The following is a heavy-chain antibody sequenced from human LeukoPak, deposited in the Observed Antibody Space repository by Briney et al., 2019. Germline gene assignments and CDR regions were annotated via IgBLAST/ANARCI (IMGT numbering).Heavy chain of an antibody. J-gene: IGHJ3*01. V-gene: IGHV3-23*01. CDR1: GCTFSNFA. Sequence: GGSLRVSCAASGCTFSNFAMNWVRQAPGKGLEWVSAIGGSRGNTYYADSVRGRFTISRDNSKNTLYLQMNSLGAEDTAVYYCAKDHDDDGDPYAFVDWSQGTMVTVSS. D-gene: IGHD4-17*01. CDR3: AKDHDDDGDPYAFVD. CDR2: IGGSRGNT.